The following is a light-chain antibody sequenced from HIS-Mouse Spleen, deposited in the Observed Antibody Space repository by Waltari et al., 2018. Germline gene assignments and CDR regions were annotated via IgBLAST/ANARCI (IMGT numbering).Light chain of an antibody. V-gene: IGLV3-10*01. CDR1: ALPKKY. CDR3: YSTDSSGNHRV. CDR2: EDS. J-gene: IGLJ2*01. Sequence: SYELTQPPSVSVSPGQTARITCSGDALPKKYAYWYQQKSGQAPVLVIYEDSKRPSGIPGRVSGSSSGTMATLTISRAQVEDEADYYCYSTDSSGNHRVFGGGTKLTVL.